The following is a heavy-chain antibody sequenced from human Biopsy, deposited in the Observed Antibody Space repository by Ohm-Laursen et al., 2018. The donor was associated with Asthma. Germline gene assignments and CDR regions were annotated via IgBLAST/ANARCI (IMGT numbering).Heavy chain of an antibody. J-gene: IGHJ6*02. D-gene: IGHD3-10*01. CDR1: GYTFNSAG. CDR3: ARAVDYSHYYGIDV. Sequence: SSVKVSCKTSGYTFNSAGITWVRQAPGQGLEWMGWISVYNGNTKVAQKLQDRVTMITDASTSTAYMELRSLRSDDTAVYFCARAVDYSHYYGIDVWGQGTTVTV. CDR2: ISVYNGNT. V-gene: IGHV1-18*01.